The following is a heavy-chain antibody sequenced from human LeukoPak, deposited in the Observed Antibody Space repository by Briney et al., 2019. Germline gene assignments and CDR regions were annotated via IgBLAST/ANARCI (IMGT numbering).Heavy chain of an antibody. V-gene: IGHV4-38-2*01. CDR2: IYHSGST. D-gene: IGHD3-10*01. J-gene: IGHJ4*02. Sequence: SETLSLTCAVSGYSISSGYYWGWIRPPPAKGLAWIGSIYHSGSTYYNPSLKSRVTISVDTSKNQFSLKLSSVTAADTVVYYCARAYYYGSGSWFDYWGQGTLVTVSS. CDR3: ARAYYYGSGSWFDY. CDR1: GYSISSGYY.